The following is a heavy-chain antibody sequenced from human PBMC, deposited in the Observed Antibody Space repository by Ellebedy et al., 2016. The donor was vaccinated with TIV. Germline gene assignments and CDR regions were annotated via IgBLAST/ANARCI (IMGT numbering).Heavy chain of an antibody. CDR1: GFTFSSYG. Sequence: PGGSLRLSCAASGFTFSSYGMHWVRQAPGKGLEWVAVTSNDERDKKYADFVKGRFTISRDNSKNTLYLQMNSLRAEDTAVYYCARDPLGNYGDYVDYWGQGTLVTVSS. V-gene: IGHV3-30*03. CDR3: ARDPLGNYGDYVDY. CDR2: TSNDERDK. D-gene: IGHD4-17*01. J-gene: IGHJ4*02.